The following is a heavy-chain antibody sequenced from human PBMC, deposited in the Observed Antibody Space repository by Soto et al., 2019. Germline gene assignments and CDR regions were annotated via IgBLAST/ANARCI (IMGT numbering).Heavy chain of an antibody. V-gene: IGHV1-69*13. CDR2: IIPMFGTA. Sequence: SVKVSCKASGGTFSTFGINWVRQAPGQGVEWMGGIIPMFGTATYAQKLQDRVTITADESTSTVYMELSSLRSEDTAVYYCARPVDRGSYVRWFDTWGQGTLVTVSS. D-gene: IGHD3-16*01. CDR3: ARPVDRGSYVRWFDT. J-gene: IGHJ5*02. CDR1: GGTFSTFG.